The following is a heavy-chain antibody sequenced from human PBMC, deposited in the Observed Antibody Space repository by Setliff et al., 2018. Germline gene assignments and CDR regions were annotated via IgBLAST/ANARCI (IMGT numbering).Heavy chain of an antibody. V-gene: IGHV4-39*01. CDR1: GGSISTATYY. CDR3: ASNRAAMALDDP. J-gene: IGHJ5*02. D-gene: IGHD5-18*01. CDR2: IYWSGNT. Sequence: NRSETLSLTCTVSGGSISTATYYWGWVRQSPGKGLEWIGSIYWSGNTWYNPSFKSRVTISIDTSKNQFSLKMSSVTAADTAVYYCASNRAAMALDDPWGQGKLVTVSS.